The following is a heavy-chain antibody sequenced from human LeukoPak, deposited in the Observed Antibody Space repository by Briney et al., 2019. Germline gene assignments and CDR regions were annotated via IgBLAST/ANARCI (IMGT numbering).Heavy chain of an antibody. CDR1: GGSISSGGYS. CDR2: IYHSGST. CDR3: ARHYSSGWSDAFDI. D-gene: IGHD6-19*01. V-gene: IGHV4-30-2*01. J-gene: IGHJ3*02. Sequence: SETLSLTCAVSGGSISSGGYSWSWIRQPPGKGLEWIGYIYHSGSTYYNPSLKSRVTISVDRSKNQFSLKLSSVTAADTAVYYCARHYSSGWSDAFDIWGQGTMVTVSS.